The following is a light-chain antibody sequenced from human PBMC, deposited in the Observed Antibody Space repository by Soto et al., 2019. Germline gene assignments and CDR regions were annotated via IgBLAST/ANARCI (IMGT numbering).Light chain of an antibody. CDR1: QSVSVNS. CDR2: AAS. J-gene: IGKJ3*01. V-gene: IGKV3-20*01. Sequence: EIVLTQSPGTLSLSPGERATLSCRASQSVSVNSLAWYQQKGGQAPRLLIYAASTMATGVPDRFSGTGSGTDFALTISRLETDDSAVYYCQQYGGSPFTFGPGTKVEIK. CDR3: QQYGGSPFT.